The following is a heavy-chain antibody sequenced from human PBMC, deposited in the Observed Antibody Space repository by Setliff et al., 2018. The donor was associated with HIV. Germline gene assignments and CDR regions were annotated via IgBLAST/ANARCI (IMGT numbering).Heavy chain of an antibody. CDR3: ARAAAGSPYYYYYMDV. CDR2: VSNGGDT. V-gene: IGHV4-4*08. Sequence: SETLSLTCAVSGGSTNNYYLTWIRQPPGKGLEWIGSVSNGGDTNYNPSLKSRVTISVDTSKNQFSLKLSSVTAADTAVYYCARAAAGSPYYYYYMDVWGKGTTVTVSS. D-gene: IGHD6-13*01. CDR1: GGSTNNYY. J-gene: IGHJ6*03.